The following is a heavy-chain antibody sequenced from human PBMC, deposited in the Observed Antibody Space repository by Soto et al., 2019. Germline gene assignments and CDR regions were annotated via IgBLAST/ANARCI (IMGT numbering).Heavy chain of an antibody. D-gene: IGHD3-9*01. CDR2: IYHSGST. CDR1: GYSISSGYY. V-gene: IGHV4-38-2*01. J-gene: IGHJ4*02. CDR3: ARVDYDILTGYYYFDY. Sequence: SETLSLTCAVSGYSISSGYYWGWIRQPPGKGLEWIGSIYHSGSTYYNPSLKSRVTISVDTSKNQFSLKLSSVTAADTAVYYCARVDYDILTGYYYFDYWGQGTLVTVSS.